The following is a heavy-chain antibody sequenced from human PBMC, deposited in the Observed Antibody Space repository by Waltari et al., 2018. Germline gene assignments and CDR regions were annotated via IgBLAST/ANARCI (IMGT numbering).Heavy chain of an antibody. CDR3: VRDTRSYQY. J-gene: IGHJ4*02. CDR1: GGSISSYY. V-gene: IGHV4-59*01. Sequence: QVQLQESGPGLVKPSETLSLTCTVSGGSISSYYWSWIRQPPGKGLEWIGYIYYSGSTNYNPSLKSRVTISVDTSKNQFSLKLSSVTAADTAVYYCVRDTRSYQYWGQGTLVTVSS. D-gene: IGHD1-26*01. CDR2: IYYSGST.